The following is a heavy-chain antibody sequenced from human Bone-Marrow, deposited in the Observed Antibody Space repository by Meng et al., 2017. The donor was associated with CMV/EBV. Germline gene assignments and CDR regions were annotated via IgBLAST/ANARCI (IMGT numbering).Heavy chain of an antibody. V-gene: IGHV1-18*01. Sequence: ASVKVSCKASGYTFTSYGISWVRQAPGQGLEWMGWISAYNGNTNYAQKLQGRVTMTTDTSTSTAYMELRSLRSDDTAVYYCARAQWEGATPPTLGYWGQGTLVTVSS. J-gene: IGHJ4*02. CDR3: ARAQWEGATPPTLGY. D-gene: IGHD1-26*01. CDR1: GYTFTSYG. CDR2: ISAYNGNT.